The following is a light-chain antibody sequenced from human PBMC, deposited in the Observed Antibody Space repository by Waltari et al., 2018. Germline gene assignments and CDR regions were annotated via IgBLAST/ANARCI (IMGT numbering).Light chain of an antibody. J-gene: IGKJ4*01. V-gene: IGKV3-15*01. CDR1: QSVSSN. Sequence: EIVMTQSPATLSVSPGERATLSCRASQSVSSNLAWYQQKPGQAPRLLIYGASTRATGIPARFSGSGSGTEFTLTISSLQSEDFAVYYCQQYNNWLQTLTFGGGTKVEIK. CDR2: GAS. CDR3: QQYNNWLQTLT.